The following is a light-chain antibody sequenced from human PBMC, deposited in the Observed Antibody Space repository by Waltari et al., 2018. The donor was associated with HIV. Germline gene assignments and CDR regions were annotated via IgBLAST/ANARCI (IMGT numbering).Light chain of an antibody. CDR3: QQYDKWPPGT. CDR1: QIIHTN. Sequence: EILLTQSPATLSVSPGETANLSCRASQIIHTNLAWYQQRPGQSPKLLIFGASTRATGVPARFGGSGSGTDFTLTISSLQSEDFAVYCCQQYDKWPPGTFGQGTRV. CDR2: GAS. J-gene: IGKJ1*01. V-gene: IGKV3-15*01.